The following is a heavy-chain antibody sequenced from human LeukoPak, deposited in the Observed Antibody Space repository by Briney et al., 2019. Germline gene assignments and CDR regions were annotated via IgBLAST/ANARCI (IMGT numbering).Heavy chain of an antibody. D-gene: IGHD3-22*01. CDR2: INHSGRT. CDR1: GGSFSGYY. J-gene: IGHJ1*01. CDR3: ARGSRDTMIVLVPFRGFQH. Sequence: SETLSLTCAVYGGSFSGYYWRWIRQTPGKGLEWIGEINHSGRTTSKPSLESLVTISADTSKNQFSLKLSSVTAADTAVYYCARGSRDTMIVLVPFRGFQHWGQGTLVTVSS. V-gene: IGHV4-34*01.